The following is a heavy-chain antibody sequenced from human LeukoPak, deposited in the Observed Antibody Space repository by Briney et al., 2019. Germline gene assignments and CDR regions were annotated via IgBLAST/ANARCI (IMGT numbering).Heavy chain of an antibody. CDR2: ISGSGGST. CDR3: AREGRYRGYNDAFDI. CDR1: GFTFSSYA. V-gene: IGHV3-23*01. D-gene: IGHD5-12*01. J-gene: IGHJ3*02. Sequence: GGSLRLSCAASGFTFSSYAMSWVRQAPGKGLEWVSAISGSGGSTYYADSVKGRFTISRDNVENALYLQMNSLRAEDTAVYYCAREGRYRGYNDAFDIWGQGTMVTVSS.